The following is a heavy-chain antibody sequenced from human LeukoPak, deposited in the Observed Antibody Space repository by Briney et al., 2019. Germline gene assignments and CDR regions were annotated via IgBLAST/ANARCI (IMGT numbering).Heavy chain of an antibody. D-gene: IGHD2-8*01. Sequence: GGSLRLSYAASGFTFSSYWMSWVRQAPGKGLEWVANIKQDGSEKSYVDSVKGRFTISRDNTKNSLYLQMNSLRAEDTAVYYCAKNAAGIVLMIYAPLDSWGQGTLVTVSS. CDR3: AKNAAGIVLMIYAPLDS. V-gene: IGHV3-7*03. CDR1: GFTFSSYW. CDR2: IKQDGSEK. J-gene: IGHJ4*02.